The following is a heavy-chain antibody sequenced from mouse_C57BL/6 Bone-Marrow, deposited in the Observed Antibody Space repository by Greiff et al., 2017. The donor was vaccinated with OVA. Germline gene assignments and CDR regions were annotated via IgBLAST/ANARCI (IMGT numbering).Heavy chain of an antibody. V-gene: IGHV2-2*01. D-gene: IGHD2-4*01. J-gene: IGHJ3*01. CDR2: IWSGGST. Sequence: VQLQQSGPGLVQPSQSLSITCTVSGFSLTSYGVHWVRQSPGKGLEWLGVIWSGGSTDYNAAFISRLSISKDNSKSQVFFKMNRLQADDTAIYYGARDWRGITKIFAYWGQGTLVTVSA. CDR1: GFSLTSYG. CDR3: ARDWRGITKIFAY.